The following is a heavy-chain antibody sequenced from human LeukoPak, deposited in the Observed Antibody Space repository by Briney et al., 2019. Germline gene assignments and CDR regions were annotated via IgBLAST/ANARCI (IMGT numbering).Heavy chain of an antibody. CDR1: GFTFSSYD. CDR3: ARGGYYDSSGYPAKYYFDY. Sequence: GGSLRLSCAASGFTFSSYDRHWVRQATGKGLEWVSAIGTAGDTYYPRSVKGRFTISRENAKNSLYLQMNSLRAGDTAVYYCARGGYYDSSGYPAKYYFDYWGQGTLVTVSS. D-gene: IGHD3-22*01. J-gene: IGHJ4*02. CDR2: IGTAGDT. V-gene: IGHV3-13*01.